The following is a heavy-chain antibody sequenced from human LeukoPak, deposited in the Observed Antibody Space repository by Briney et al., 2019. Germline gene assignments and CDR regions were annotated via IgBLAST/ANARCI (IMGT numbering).Heavy chain of an antibody. V-gene: IGHV4-31*03. CDR1: GGSISSGGSY. Sequence: PSQTLSLTCTVSGGSISSGGSYWSWIRQHPGKGLEWIGYIYFGGNTYYNPSLQSRVTISVDTSKNQFSLKLTSVTAADTAVYYCAREITMLRGGHFDSWGQGTLVTVSS. CDR3: AREITMLRGGHFDS. J-gene: IGHJ4*02. CDR2: IYFGGNT. D-gene: IGHD3-10*01.